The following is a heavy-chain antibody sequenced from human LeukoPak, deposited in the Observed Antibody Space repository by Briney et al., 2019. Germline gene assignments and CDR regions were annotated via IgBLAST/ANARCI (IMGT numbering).Heavy chain of an antibody. D-gene: IGHD5-18*01. CDR2: IYYSGST. Sequence: SETLSLTCAVYGGSFSSYYWSWIRQPPGKGLEWIGYIYYSGSTNHNPSLKSRVTISVDTSKNQFSLKLSSVTAADTAVYYCARDGRRGYSYGWNYFDYWGQGTLVTVSS. V-gene: IGHV4-59*01. CDR1: GGSFSSYY. J-gene: IGHJ4*02. CDR3: ARDGRRGYSYGWNYFDY.